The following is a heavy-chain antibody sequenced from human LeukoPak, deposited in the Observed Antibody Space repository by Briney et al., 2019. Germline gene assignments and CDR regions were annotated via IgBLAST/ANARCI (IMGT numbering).Heavy chain of an antibody. CDR3: ARTPLMRATWGYFDY. D-gene: IGHD1-26*01. V-gene: IGHV2-70*11. Sequence: GSGPTLVKPTQTLTLTCTFSGFSLSTSGMCVSWIRQPPGKALEWLARIDWDDDKYYSTSLKTRLTISKDTSKNQVVLTMTNMDPVDTATYYCARTPLMRATWGYFDYWGQGTLVTVSS. CDR1: GFSLSTSGMC. CDR2: IDWDDDK. J-gene: IGHJ4*02.